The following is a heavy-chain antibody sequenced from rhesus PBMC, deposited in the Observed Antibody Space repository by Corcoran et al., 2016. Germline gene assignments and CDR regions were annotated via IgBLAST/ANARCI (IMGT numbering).Heavy chain of an antibody. CDR3: ARDSYDSGFDV. Sequence: QVPLQESCPGLLKPSEPLSLTCAVPGYFISSGSAWPWIRPSPGKGLEWIGNIGGRSDSTDNNPSLKSRVTISKDTSNNQFSLRLSAVTAADTAVYYCARDSYDSGFDVWGPGTPITISS. CDR1: GYFISSGSA. J-gene: IGHJ2*01. D-gene: IGHD3-28*01. V-gene: IGHV4-127*01. CDR2: IGGRSDST.